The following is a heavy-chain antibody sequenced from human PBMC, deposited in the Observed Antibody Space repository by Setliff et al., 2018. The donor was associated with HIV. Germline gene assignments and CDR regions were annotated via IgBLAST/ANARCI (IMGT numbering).Heavy chain of an antibody. CDR2: ISAYNGNT. V-gene: IGHV1-18*01. D-gene: IGHD4-17*01. Sequence: GASVKVSCKASGYTFTSFGIIWVRQAPGQGLEWMGWISAYNGNTNYAQKFQGRVTMTTDISTSTAYMELRSLKSDDTAVYYCARTTVTTLDGFDIWGQGTMVTVSS. CDR3: ARTTVTTLDGFDI. J-gene: IGHJ3*02. CDR1: GYTFTSFG.